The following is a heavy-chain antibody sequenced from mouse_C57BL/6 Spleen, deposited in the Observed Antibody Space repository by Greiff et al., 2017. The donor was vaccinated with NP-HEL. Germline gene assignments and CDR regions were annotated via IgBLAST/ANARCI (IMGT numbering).Heavy chain of an antibody. Sequence: QVQLQQSGAELVKPGASVKMSCKASGYTFTSYWITWVKQRPGQGLEWIGDIYPGSGSTNYNEKFKSKATLTVDTSSSTAYMQLSSLTSEDSAVYYCARGDYDGTVLYYAMDYWGQGTSVTVSS. CDR2: IYPGSGST. CDR3: ARGDYDGTVLYYAMDY. J-gene: IGHJ4*01. D-gene: IGHD2-4*01. CDR1: GYTFTSYW. V-gene: IGHV1-55*01.